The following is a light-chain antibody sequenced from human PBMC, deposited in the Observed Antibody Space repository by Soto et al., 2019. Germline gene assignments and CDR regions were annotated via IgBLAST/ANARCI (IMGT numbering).Light chain of an antibody. V-gene: IGKV3D-15*01. CDR2: DAS. CDR3: QQYYNWPIT. J-gene: IGKJ5*01. Sequence: EIVLTQSPATLSLSPGERATLSCRASESIRTYLAWYQQKPGQAPRLLIYDASTRATGIPARFSGSGSGTEFILTISSLQSEDFAVYYCQQYYNWPITFGQGTRLEIK. CDR1: ESIRTY.